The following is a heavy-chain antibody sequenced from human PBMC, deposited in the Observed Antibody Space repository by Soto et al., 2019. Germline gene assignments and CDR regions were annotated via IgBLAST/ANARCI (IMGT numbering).Heavy chain of an antibody. CDR1: GYTFTSYT. CDR2: INTGNGIA. V-gene: IGHV1-3*04. D-gene: IGHD2-2*01. CDR3: AREKDQFEDIVVVPGPLYV. Sequence: ASVKVSCKTSGYTFTSYTIHWVRQAPGQRPEWMGWINTGNGIAKYSQKFQGRVTITRDTSASTAYMELSSLRSEDTAMYYCAREKDQFEDIVVVPGPLYVWGQGTTVTVSS. J-gene: IGHJ6*02.